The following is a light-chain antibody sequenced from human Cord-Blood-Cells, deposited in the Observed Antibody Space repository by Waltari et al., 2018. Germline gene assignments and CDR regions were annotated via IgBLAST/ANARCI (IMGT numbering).Light chain of an antibody. V-gene: IGLV2-11*01. CDR3: CSYAGSYNWV. J-gene: IGLJ3*02. CDR1: SSDVGGYNY. Sequence: QSALTQPRSVSGSPGQSVTISCTGTSSDVGGYNYVSWYQQHPGKAPKLMIYDVSKRPSGVPDRFSGSTSGNTASLTISGLQAEDEADYYCCSYAGSYNWVFGGGTKLTVL. CDR2: DVS.